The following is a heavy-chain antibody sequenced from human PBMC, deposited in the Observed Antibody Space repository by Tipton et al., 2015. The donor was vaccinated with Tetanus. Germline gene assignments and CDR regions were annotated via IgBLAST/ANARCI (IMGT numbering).Heavy chain of an antibody. CDR2: ISSTSSYI. Sequence: SLRLSCAASGFTFISHWMNWVRQAPGKGLEWLSSISSTSSYIYYSDSVKGRFTVSRDNAKNSLSLQMKSLGDEDTAMYYCATGRTLDYWGQGTRVTVST. CDR1: GFTFISHW. CDR3: ATGRTLDY. D-gene: IGHD1-26*01. J-gene: IGHJ4*02. V-gene: IGHV3-21*01.